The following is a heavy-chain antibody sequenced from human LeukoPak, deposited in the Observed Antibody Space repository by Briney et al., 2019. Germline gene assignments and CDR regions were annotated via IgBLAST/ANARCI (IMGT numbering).Heavy chain of an antibody. V-gene: IGHV3-15*01. J-gene: IGHJ5*02. CDR1: GFTFSNAW. CDR3: ATSNLAT. CDR2: IKARTNGGTA. Sequence: NPGGSLRLSCAASGFTFSNAWMSWVRRAPGKGLEWAGRIKARTNGGTADYTPPVKGRFTISRDDSKNTLYVQMNSLKTEDTAVYYCATSNLATWGQGTLVTVSS.